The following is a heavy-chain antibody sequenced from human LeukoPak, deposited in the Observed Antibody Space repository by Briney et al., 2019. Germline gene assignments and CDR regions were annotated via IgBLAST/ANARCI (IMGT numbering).Heavy chain of an antibody. CDR1: GGSISSYY. V-gene: IGHV4-59*08. Sequence: SETLSLTCTVSGGSISSYYWNWIRQPPGKGLEWIGYIYYSGSTNYNPSLKSRVTISVDTSKNQFSLKLSSVTAADTAVYYCARVYGANYYDSSGQQRYAFDYWGQGTLVTVSS. D-gene: IGHD3-22*01. CDR3: ARVYGANYYDSSGQQRYAFDY. CDR2: IYYSGST. J-gene: IGHJ4*02.